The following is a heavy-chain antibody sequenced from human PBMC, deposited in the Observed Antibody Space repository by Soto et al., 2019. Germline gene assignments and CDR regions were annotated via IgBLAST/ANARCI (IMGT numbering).Heavy chain of an antibody. D-gene: IGHD3-22*01. V-gene: IGHV3-15*01. CDR3: TTVHYYVYYFDY. CDR1: GFTFSNAW. J-gene: IGHJ4*02. Sequence: EVQLVESGGGLVKPGGSLRLSCAASGFTFSNAWMSWVRQAPGKGLEWVGRIKSKTDGGTTDYAAPVKGRFTISRDDSKNTLYLQMNSLKTEDKAVYYCTTVHYYVYYFDYWGQGTLVTVSS. CDR2: IKSKTDGGTT.